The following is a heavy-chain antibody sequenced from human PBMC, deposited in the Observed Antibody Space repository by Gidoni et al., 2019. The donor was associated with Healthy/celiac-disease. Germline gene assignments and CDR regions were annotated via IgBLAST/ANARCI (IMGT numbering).Heavy chain of an antibody. D-gene: IGHD6-13*01. J-gene: IGHJ4*02. V-gene: IGHV3-30-3*01. CDR2: ISYDGSNK. CDR3: ARGGGRIAAASYY. CDR1: GFTFSSYA. Sequence: LSCAASGFTFSSYAMHWVRQAPGKGLEWVAVISYDGSNKYYADSVKGRFTISRDNSKNTLYLQMNSLRAEDTALYYCARGGGRIAAASYYWGQGTLVPVSS.